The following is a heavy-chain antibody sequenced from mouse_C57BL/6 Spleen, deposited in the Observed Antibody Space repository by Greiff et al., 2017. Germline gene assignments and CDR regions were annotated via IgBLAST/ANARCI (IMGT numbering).Heavy chain of an antibody. CDR2: IYPSDSET. CDR3: ARRVSAWFAY. D-gene: IGHD6-2*01. J-gene: IGHJ3*01. Sequence: VQLQQPGAELVRPGSSVKLSCKASGYTFTSYWMDWVKQRPGQGLEWIGNIYPSDSETHYNQKFKDKATLTVDKSSSTAYMQLSSLTSEDSAVYYCARRVSAWFAYWGQGTLVTVSA. V-gene: IGHV1-61*01. CDR1: GYTFTSYW.